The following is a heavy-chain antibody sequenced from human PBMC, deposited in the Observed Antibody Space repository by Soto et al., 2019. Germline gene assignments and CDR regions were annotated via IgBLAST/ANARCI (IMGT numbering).Heavy chain of an antibody. CDR2: VSKSDYT. Sequence: GGSLRLSCVVSGFTFNNYGINWVRQAPGKGLEWVSTVSKSDYTYYSDSVKGRFTIPRDNAKNSVSLQMNTLRAEDTAVYYCAREDSIIIPAVSDFWGQGTLVTVYS. J-gene: IGHJ4*02. D-gene: IGHD2-2*01. V-gene: IGHV3-21*01. CDR3: AREDSIIIPAVSDF. CDR1: GFTFNNYG.